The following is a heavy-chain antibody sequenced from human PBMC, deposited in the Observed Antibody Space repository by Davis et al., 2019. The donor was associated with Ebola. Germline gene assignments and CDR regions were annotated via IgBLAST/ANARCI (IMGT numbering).Heavy chain of an antibody. J-gene: IGHJ6*02. CDR2: INPSAGST. D-gene: IGHD3-3*01. V-gene: IGHV1-46*01. CDR1: GYSFTSYY. Sequence: ASVKVSCKASGYSFTSYYLHWVRQAPGQGLEWMGIINPSAGSTSYAQKFQGRVTITRDTSTGTVYMEMSSLRSEDTAVYYCAGWDVMTYYDFWSGYLPKGYGMDVWGQGTTVTVSS. CDR3: AGWDVMTYYDFWSGYLPKGYGMDV.